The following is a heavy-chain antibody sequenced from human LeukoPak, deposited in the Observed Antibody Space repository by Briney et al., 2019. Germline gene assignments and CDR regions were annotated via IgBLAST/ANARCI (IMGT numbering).Heavy chain of an antibody. V-gene: IGHV1-69*13. CDR1: GYTFTGYY. J-gene: IGHJ6*03. D-gene: IGHD1-20*01. Sequence: SVKVSCKASGYTFTGYYMHWVRQAPGQGLEWMGGIIPIFGTANYAQKFQGRVTITADESTSTAYMELSSLRSEDTAVYYCARDLKPYNWKLLSHMDVWGKGTTVTVSS. CDR2: IIPIFGTA. CDR3: ARDLKPYNWKLLSHMDV.